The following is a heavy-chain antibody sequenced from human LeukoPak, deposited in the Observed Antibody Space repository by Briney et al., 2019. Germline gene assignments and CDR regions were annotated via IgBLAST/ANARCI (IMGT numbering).Heavy chain of an antibody. Sequence: GGSLRLSCAASGFTFSSYSMNWVRQAPGKGLEWVSSISSSSSYIYYADSVKGRFTISRDNAKNSLYLQMNSLRAEDTAVYYCARDVITMVRGVVCPLDYWGQGTLVTVSS. CDR2: ISSSSSYI. CDR1: GFTFSSYS. J-gene: IGHJ4*02. CDR3: ARDVITMVRGVVCPLDY. V-gene: IGHV3-21*01. D-gene: IGHD3-10*01.